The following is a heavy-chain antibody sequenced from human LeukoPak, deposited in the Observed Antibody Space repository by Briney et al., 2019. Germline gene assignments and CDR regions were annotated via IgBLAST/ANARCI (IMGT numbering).Heavy chain of an antibody. Sequence: GGSLRVSCAASGFTFSSFSMNWVRQAPGKGLEWVSSISSSSNYICYADSVRGRFTISRDNAKNSLSLQMNSLRVEDTAVYYCARDLDGDYGWHFDLWGRGTLVTVSS. V-gene: IGHV3-21*01. CDR2: ISSSSNYI. J-gene: IGHJ2*01. CDR1: GFTFSSFS. CDR3: ARDLDGDYGWHFDL. D-gene: IGHD4-17*01.